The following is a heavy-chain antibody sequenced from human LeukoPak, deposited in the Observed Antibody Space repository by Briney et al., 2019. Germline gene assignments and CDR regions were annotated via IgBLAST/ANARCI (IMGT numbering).Heavy chain of an antibody. J-gene: IGHJ6*03. Sequence: GASVKVSCKASHYTFTSYGISWVRQAPGQGLEWVGWISPYSGNTNSAQKLQGRVTMTTDTSTSTAYMELRSLGSDDTAVYYCARDPGVTSYYMDVWGKGTTVTVSS. V-gene: IGHV1-18*01. CDR2: ISPYSGNT. D-gene: IGHD2-21*02. CDR1: HYTFTSYG. CDR3: ARDPGVTSYYMDV.